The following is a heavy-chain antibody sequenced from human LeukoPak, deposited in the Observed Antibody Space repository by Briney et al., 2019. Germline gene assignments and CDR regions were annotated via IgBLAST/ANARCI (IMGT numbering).Heavy chain of an antibody. J-gene: IGHJ6*02. D-gene: IGHD6-13*01. V-gene: IGHV1-2*06. CDR2: INPNSGGT. CDR3: AVPMTSSSSWYWDYYYGMDV. Sequence: ASVKVSCKASGYTFTGYYMHWVRQAPGQGLEWMGRINPNSGGTNYAQKFQGRVTMTRDTSISTAYMELSRLRSDDTAVYYCAVPMTSSSSWYWDYYYGMDVWGQGTTVTVSS. CDR1: GYTFTGYY.